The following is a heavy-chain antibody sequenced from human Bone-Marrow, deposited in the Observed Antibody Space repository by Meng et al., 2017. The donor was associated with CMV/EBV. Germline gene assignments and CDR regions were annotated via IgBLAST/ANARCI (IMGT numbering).Heavy chain of an antibody. CDR2: IYYSGST. CDR1: GGSISSYY. J-gene: IGHJ6*02. CDR3: ARVPYSNYDYYYGMDV. Sequence: SETLSLTCTVSGGSISSYYWSWIRQPPGKGLEWIGYIYYSGSTNYNPSLKGRVTISVDTTKNQFSLKLSSVTAADTAVYYCARVPYSNYDYYYGMDVWGQGTTVTVSS. D-gene: IGHD4-11*01. V-gene: IGHV4-59*01.